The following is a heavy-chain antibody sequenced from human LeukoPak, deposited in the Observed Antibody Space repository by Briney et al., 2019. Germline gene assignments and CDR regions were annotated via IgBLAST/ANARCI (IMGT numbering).Heavy chain of an antibody. CDR1: GFTFSSYA. J-gene: IGHJ4*02. V-gene: IGHV3-30-3*01. Sequence: PGRSLRLSCAASGFTFSSYAMHWARQAPGKGLEWVAVISYDGSNKYYADSVKGRFTISRDNSKNTLYLQMNSLRAEDTAVYYCARDYSGYYTPDYWGQGTLVTVSS. D-gene: IGHD3-22*01. CDR2: ISYDGSNK. CDR3: ARDYSGYYTPDY.